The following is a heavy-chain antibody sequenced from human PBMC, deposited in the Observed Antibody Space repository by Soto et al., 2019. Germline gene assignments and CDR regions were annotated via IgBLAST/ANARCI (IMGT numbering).Heavy chain of an antibody. CDR2: ISAYNGNT. Sequence: ASVKVSCKASGYTFTSYGISWVRQAPGQGLEWMGWISAYNGNTNYAQKLQGRVTMTTDTSTSTAYMELRSLRSDDTAVYYCARSSSPRLYYYYYGMDVWGQGTTVTVSS. CDR1: GYTFTSYG. CDR3: ARSSSPRLYYYYYGMDV. V-gene: IGHV1-18*01. D-gene: IGHD6-6*01. J-gene: IGHJ6*02.